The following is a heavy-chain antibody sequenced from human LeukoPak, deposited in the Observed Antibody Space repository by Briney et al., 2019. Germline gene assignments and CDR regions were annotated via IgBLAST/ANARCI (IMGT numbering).Heavy chain of an antibody. D-gene: IGHD7-27*01. CDR1: GFTLSSSW. J-gene: IGHJ4*02. Sequence: PGGSLRLSCAASGFTLSSSWMHWVRQVPGKGLLWVSRINSEGSGTSYADSVKGRFTISRDNAKNTLYLQMNSLRVEDTAVYYCAREKTGNLYFDYWGQGTLVTVSS. V-gene: IGHV3-74*01. CDR3: AREKTGNLYFDY. CDR2: INSEGSGT.